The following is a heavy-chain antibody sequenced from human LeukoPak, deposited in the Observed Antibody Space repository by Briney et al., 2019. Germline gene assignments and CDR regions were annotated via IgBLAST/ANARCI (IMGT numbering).Heavy chain of an antibody. CDR2: IYTSGST. CDR3: ARVLWFGEWNWYFDL. CDR1: NDSMTRYY. J-gene: IGHJ2*01. V-gene: IGHV4-4*07. D-gene: IGHD3-10*01. Sequence: SETLSLTCTVSNDSMTRYYWAWIRQPAGKGLEWIGRIYTSGSTNYNPSLKSRVTMSVDTSKNQFSLKLSSVTAADTAVYYCARVLWFGEWNWYFDLWGRGTLVTVSS.